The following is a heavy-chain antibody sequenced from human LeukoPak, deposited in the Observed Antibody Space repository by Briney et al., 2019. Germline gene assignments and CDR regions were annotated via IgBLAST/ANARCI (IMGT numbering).Heavy chain of an antibody. V-gene: IGHV6-1*01. J-gene: IGHJ6*02. CDR2: TYYRSKWYN. CDR3: ARTRYCSGGSCYYGVDV. CDR1: GDSVSSSSAA. D-gene: IGHD2-15*01. Sequence: SQTLSLTCAISGDSVSSSSAAWNWIRQSPSRGLEWLGRTYYRSKWYNDYAVSVKSRITINPDASKNQFSLQLNSVTPEDTAVYYCARTRYCSGGSCYYGVDVWGQGTTVTVSS.